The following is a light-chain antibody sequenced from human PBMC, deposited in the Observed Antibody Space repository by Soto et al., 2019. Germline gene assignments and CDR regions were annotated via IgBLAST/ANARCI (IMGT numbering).Light chain of an antibody. CDR1: QSVSSSY. J-gene: IGKJ3*01. CDR2: GAS. Sequence: EIVLTQSPGTLSLSPGERATLSCRASQSVSSSYLAWYQQKPGQNPRILIYGASNRATGIPDRFSGSGSGTDFNLTISRLETEDFAVYYCLQYDTSTFTCGPGTKVDIK. V-gene: IGKV3-20*01. CDR3: LQYDTSTFT.